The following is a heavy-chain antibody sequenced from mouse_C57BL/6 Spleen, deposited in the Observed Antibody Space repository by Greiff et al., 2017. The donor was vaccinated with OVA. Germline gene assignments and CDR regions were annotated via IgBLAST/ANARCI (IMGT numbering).Heavy chain of an antibody. CDR3: ARGAYDGYRAWFAY. J-gene: IGHJ3*01. D-gene: IGHD2-3*01. CDR1: GYSITSGYD. CDR2: ISYSGST. V-gene: IGHV3-1*01. Sequence: EVKLMESGPGMVKPSQSLSLTCTVTGYSITSGYDWHWIRHFPGNKLEWMGYISYSGSTNYNPSLKSRISITHDTSKNHFFLKLNSVTTEDTATYYCARGAYDGYRAWFAYWGQGTLVTVSA.